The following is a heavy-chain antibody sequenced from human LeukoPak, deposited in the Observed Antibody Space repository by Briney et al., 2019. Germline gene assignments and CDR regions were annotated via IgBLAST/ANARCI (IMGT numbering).Heavy chain of an antibody. J-gene: IGHJ4*02. CDR2: ISGSSNSI. V-gene: IGHV3-11*04. CDR1: GFTFSDYY. D-gene: IGHD2-21*02. Sequence: GGSLRLSCAASGFTFSDYYMSWIRQAPGKGLEWISYISGSSNSIYYADSVKGRFTISRDSAKNSLYLQMNSLRAEDTAVYYCASMTTYCGGDCYFFDYWGQGALVTVSS. CDR3: ASMTTYCGGDCYFFDY.